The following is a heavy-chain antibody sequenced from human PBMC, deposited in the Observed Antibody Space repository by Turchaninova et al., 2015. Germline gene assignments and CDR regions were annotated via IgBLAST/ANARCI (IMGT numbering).Heavy chain of an antibody. Sequence: QVQLVESGGGVVQPGRSLRLSCAASGFTFSKSCMHWVRQAPGTGLEWVAVISYDGNSKYYAESVKGRFTISRDNSNKTLYLEMNNLRAEDTAVYYCANLYGDSPDYWGQGTLVTVSS. V-gene: IGHV3-30*18. D-gene: IGHD4-17*01. CDR2: ISYDGNSK. J-gene: IGHJ4*02. CDR3: ANLYGDSPDY. CDR1: GFTFSKSC.